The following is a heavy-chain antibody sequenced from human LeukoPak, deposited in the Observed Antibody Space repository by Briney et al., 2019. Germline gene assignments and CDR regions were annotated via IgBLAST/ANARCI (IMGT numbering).Heavy chain of an antibody. V-gene: IGHV4-38-2*02. CDR1: GYSISSGYY. J-gene: IGHJ5*02. Sequence: PSETLSLTCTVSGYSISSGYYWGWIRQPPGKGLEWIGSIYHSGSSYYNPSLNSRVTISVDTSKNQFSLKLSSVTAADTAVYYCARGYSSSWYPNWFDPWGXXTLVTVSS. D-gene: IGHD6-13*01. CDR2: IYHSGSS. CDR3: ARGYSSSWYPNWFDP.